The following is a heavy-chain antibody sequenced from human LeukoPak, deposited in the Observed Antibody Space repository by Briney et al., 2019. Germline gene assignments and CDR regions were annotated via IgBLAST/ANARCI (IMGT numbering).Heavy chain of an antibody. CDR3: ATGAASYYGD. V-gene: IGHV1-2*02. CDR1: GYTFTAYY. Sequence: ASLKVSCKASGYTFTAYYMHWVRQAPGQGLKWMGWINPDSGDTNYAQKFQGRVTMARDTSINTVYMQLSRLRSDDTAVYYCATGAASYYGDWGQGTLVTVSS. D-gene: IGHD1-26*01. CDR2: INPDSGDT. J-gene: IGHJ4*02.